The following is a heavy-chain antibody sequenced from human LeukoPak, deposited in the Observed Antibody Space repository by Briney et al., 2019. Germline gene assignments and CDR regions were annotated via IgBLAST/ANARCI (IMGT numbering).Heavy chain of an antibody. CDR3: ATSSGDYCSSTSCYAHY. Sequence: GGSLRLSCAASGFTFSSYAMSWVRQAPGKGLKWVSSISGSGGSTYYADSVKGRFTISRDNSKNTLYLQMNGLRADDTAVYYCATSSGDYCSSTSCYAHYWGQGTLVTVSS. D-gene: IGHD2-2*01. CDR2: ISGSGGST. V-gene: IGHV3-23*01. CDR1: GFTFSSYA. J-gene: IGHJ4*02.